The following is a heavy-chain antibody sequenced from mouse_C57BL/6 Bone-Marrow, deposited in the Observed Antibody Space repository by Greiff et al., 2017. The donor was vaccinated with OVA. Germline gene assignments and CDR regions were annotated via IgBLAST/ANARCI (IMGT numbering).Heavy chain of an antibody. J-gene: IGHJ1*03. CDR3: ARDRDYYGSSLSYWYFDV. V-gene: IGHV5-4*01. D-gene: IGHD1-1*01. CDR2: ISDGGSYT. Sequence: EVQLVESGGGLVKPGGSLKLSCAASGFTFSSYAMSWVRQTPEKRLEWVATISDGGSYTYYPDNVKGRFTISRDNAKNNLYLQMSHLKSEDTAMYYCARDRDYYGSSLSYWYFDVWGTGTTVTVSS. CDR1: GFTFSSYA.